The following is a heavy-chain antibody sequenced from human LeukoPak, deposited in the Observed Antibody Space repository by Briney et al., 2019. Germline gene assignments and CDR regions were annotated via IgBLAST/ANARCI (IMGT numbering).Heavy chain of an antibody. CDR2: ISSRSSII. J-gene: IGHJ4*02. CDR3: ARARGYSYGYSDY. D-gene: IGHD5-18*01. Sequence: PGGSLRLSCAASGFTFSSYSMNWVRQAPGKGLEWVSYISSRSSIIDYADSVKGRFTSSRDNAKNSLYLQMNSLRAEDTAVYYCARARGYSYGYSDYWGQGTLVTVSS. V-gene: IGHV3-48*01. CDR1: GFTFSSYS.